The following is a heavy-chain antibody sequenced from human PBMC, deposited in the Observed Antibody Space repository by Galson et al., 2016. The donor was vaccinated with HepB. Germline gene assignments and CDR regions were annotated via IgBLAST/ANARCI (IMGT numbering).Heavy chain of an antibody. CDR1: GVSISSVSYY. V-gene: IGHV4-39*01. CDR2: IYSSASI. D-gene: IGHD6-19*01. Sequence: SETLSLTCTVSGVSISSVSYYWGWIRQPPGKGLEWIGTIYSSASIYYSPSLRSRATISVDTSKNQFSLRLSSVTAADPAVYYCASMAEYSSGWYLRGMDVWGQGTTVTVSS. J-gene: IGHJ6*02. CDR3: ASMAEYSSGWYLRGMDV.